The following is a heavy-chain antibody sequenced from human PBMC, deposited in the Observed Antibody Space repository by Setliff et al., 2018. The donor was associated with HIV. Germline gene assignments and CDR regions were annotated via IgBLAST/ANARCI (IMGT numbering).Heavy chain of an antibody. CDR2: INDSGNS. D-gene: IGHD6-19*01. V-gene: IGHV4-34*01. CDR3: ARRTSFIGGAVAGNFDL. J-gene: IGHJ4*02. Sequence: PSETLSLTCDVYGGSLSGYYWSWIRQSPGKGLEWIGEINDSGNSNYNSSLKSRVTISVDTSKNHFSLRLKSVTAADTGVFYCARRTSFIGGAVAGNFDLWGQGTPVTVSS. CDR1: GGSLSGYY.